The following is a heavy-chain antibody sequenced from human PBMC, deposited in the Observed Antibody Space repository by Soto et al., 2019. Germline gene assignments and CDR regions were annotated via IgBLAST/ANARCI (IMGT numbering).Heavy chain of an antibody. CDR2: ISYDGSNK. CDR1: FFPIRCHC. Sequence: GSLRPSCPAYFFPIRCHCIHSVRHAPANGLGWVAVISYDGSNKYYADSVKGRFTISRDNSKNTLYLQMNSLRAEDTAVYYCARGGGDYDFWSGYPTGMDVWGQGTTVTVSS. D-gene: IGHD3-3*01. CDR3: ARGGGDYDFWSGYPTGMDV. V-gene: IGHV3-30*03. J-gene: IGHJ6*02.